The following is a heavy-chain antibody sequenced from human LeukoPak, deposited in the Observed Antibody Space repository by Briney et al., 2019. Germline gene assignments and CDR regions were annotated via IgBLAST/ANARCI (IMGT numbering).Heavy chain of an antibody. Sequence: GGSLRLSCAFSGFTFNSHYVHWVRQAPGQGLLWVSRTTDDATTTYADSVRGRFTISRDIAKKTLYLQMNSLRAEDTAVNYCARGHLYSFDHWGQGALVTVSS. D-gene: IGHD4-11*01. V-gene: IGHV3-74*01. CDR1: GFTFNSHY. CDR2: TTDDATTT. CDR3: ARGHLYSFDH. J-gene: IGHJ4*02.